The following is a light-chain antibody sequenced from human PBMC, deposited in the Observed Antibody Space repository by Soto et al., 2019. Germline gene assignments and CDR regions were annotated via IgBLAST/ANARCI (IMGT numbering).Light chain of an antibody. V-gene: IGKV3-11*01. J-gene: IGKJ4*01. CDR1: HSVSIY. CDR3: QQYGSSPLT. Sequence: VGGTQSPSTLSLSTGERATLSCRASHSVSIYLSLYQQKPCQAPRLLIYDASNRATGIPARFSGSGSGTDFTLTISSLEPEDFAVYYCQQYGSSPLTFGGRTKVAI. CDR2: DAS.